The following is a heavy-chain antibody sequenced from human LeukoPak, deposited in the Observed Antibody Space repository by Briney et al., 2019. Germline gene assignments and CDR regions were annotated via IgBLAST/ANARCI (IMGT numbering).Heavy chain of an antibody. V-gene: IGHV3-23*01. D-gene: IGHD5-18*01. J-gene: IGHJ4*02. Sequence: GGSLRLSXAGSGFTFRDYAMTWVRQAPGKGLEWVSGISGSGLSTYYTDSVKGRFTISRDNSKNTLYMQMNSLRAEDTALYYCANQYSYGLFDSWGQGTLVTVSS. CDR2: ISGSGLST. CDR1: GFTFRDYA. CDR3: ANQYSYGLFDS.